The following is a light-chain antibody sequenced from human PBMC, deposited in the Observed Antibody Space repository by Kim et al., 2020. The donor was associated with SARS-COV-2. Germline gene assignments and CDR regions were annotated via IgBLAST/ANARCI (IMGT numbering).Light chain of an antibody. CDR3: QQYDKWPIT. J-gene: IGKJ5*01. CDR1: QSIGSN. Sequence: VSPGERATLSCRASQSIGSNLAWFQQKPGQAPRLLIYYASTRATDLPGRFSGSGSGTEFTLTISSLQSEDFGFYFCQQYDKWPITFGQGTRLEIK. V-gene: IGKV3-15*01. CDR2: YAS.